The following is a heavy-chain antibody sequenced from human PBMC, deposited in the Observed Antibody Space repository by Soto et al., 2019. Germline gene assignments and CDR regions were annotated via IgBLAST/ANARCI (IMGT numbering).Heavy chain of an antibody. J-gene: IGHJ4*02. CDR2: ISSSSITI. V-gene: IGHV3-48*02. Sequence: GGSLRLSGAASGFTFSSYSINWVRQAPWKGLEWVSYISSSSITIYYADSVKGRLNISRDNDKKSLYLQMNSLRDEDTAVYYCARDLKLIYYYDSSGPDYWGQGTLVTVCS. CDR3: ARDLKLIYYYDSSGPDY. D-gene: IGHD3-22*01. CDR1: GFTFSSYS.